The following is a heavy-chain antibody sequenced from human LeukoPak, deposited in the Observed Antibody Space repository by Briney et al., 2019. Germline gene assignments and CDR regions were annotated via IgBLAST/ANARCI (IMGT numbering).Heavy chain of an antibody. V-gene: IGHV3-23*01. CDR3: AKGPDLKTAVYFDY. J-gene: IGHJ4*02. Sequence: GGSLRLSCAASGCTFSSYAMSWIRQAPGKGLEWVSAISGSCGSTYYEDSVKVRFTISRDNSTNTLYLQMNSLRAEDTAVYYCAKGPDLKTAVYFDYWGQGTLVTVSS. CDR2: ISGSCGST. CDR1: GCTFSSYA. D-gene: IGHD1-14*01.